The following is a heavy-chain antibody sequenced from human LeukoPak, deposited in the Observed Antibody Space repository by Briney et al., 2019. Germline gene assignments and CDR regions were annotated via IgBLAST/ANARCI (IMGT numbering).Heavy chain of an antibody. CDR3: ARGNSGSYYGFDY. CDR2: IHYTGST. CDR1: GRSISSYY. D-gene: IGHD1-26*01. Sequence: PSETLSLTCTVSGRSISSYYWSWIRQPPGKGLEWIGYIHYTGSTNYNPSLKSRVTISVDTSKNQFSLKLSSVTAADTAVYYWARGNSGSYYGFDYWGQGTLVTVSS. V-gene: IGHV4-59*01. J-gene: IGHJ4*02.